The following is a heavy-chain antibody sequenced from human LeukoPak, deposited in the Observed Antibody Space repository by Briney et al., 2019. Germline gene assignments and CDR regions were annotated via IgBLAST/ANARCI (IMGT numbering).Heavy chain of an antibody. Sequence: GGSLRLSCVASGFTFSSYWMGWVRQAPGKGLEWVANIKQDGSEKYYVDSVKGRFTISRDNAKNSLYLQTNSLRVEDTAVYYCARLAGTTSFYYYGMDVWGQGTTVTVSS. J-gene: IGHJ6*02. CDR3: ARLAGTTSFYYYGMDV. CDR2: IKQDGSEK. CDR1: GFTFSSYW. V-gene: IGHV3-7*01. D-gene: IGHD1-7*01.